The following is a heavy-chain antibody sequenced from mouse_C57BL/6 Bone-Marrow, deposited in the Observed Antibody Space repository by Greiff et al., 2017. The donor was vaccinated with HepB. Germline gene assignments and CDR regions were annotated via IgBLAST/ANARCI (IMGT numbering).Heavy chain of an antibody. V-gene: IGHV1-69*01. Sequence: VQLQQPGAELVMPGASVKLSCKASGYTFTSYWMHWVKQRPGQGLEWIGEIDPSDSYTNYNQKFKGKSTLTVDKSSSTAYMQLSSLTSEDSAVYYCASSPYYYGSSYGFDYWGQGTTLTVSS. CDR1: GYTFTSYW. J-gene: IGHJ2*01. CDR3: ASSPYYYGSSYGFDY. CDR2: IDPSDSYT. D-gene: IGHD1-1*01.